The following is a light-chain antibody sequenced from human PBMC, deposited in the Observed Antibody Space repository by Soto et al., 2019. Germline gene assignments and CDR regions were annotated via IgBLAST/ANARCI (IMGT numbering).Light chain of an antibody. CDR2: GAS. Sequence: EIVMTQSPATLSVSPGERATLSCRASQSVSSNLAWYQQKPGQAPRLLIYGASTRATGIPARLSGSGSGTEFTRTISSLQAEDFAVYYCQQYNNWPPFTFGPGTKVDIK. J-gene: IGKJ3*01. CDR1: QSVSSN. CDR3: QQYNNWPPFT. V-gene: IGKV3-15*01.